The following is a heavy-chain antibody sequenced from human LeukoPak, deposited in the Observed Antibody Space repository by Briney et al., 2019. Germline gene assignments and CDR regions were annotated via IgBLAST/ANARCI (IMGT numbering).Heavy chain of an antibody. V-gene: IGHV3-30*04. D-gene: IGHD5-12*01. Sequence: GRSLRLSCAASGFTFSSYAMHWVRQAPGKGLEWVAVISYDGSNKYYADSMKGRFTISRDNSKNTLYLQMNSLRAEDTAVYYCARALGIGYEANAFDIWGQGTMVTVSS. CDR1: GFTFSSYA. CDR2: ISYDGSNK. J-gene: IGHJ3*02. CDR3: ARALGIGYEANAFDI.